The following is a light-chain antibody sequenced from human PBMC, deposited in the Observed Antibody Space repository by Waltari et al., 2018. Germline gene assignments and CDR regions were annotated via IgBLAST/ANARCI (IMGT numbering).Light chain of an antibody. Sequence: QAVLTQPPSVPATPGQKVTLSCPGTRSNMGTHYVSLYQHLPGTAPKLRIYDNSKRPSGTPDRFSGSKSGTSATLGITGHQTGDEADYYCATWDSSLSAGVVFGGGTKLTVL. CDR1: RSNMGTHY. CDR2: DNS. V-gene: IGLV1-51*01. CDR3: ATWDSSLSAGVV. J-gene: IGLJ2*01.